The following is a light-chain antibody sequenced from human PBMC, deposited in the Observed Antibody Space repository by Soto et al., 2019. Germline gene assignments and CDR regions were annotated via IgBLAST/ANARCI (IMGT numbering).Light chain of an antibody. CDR2: GNS. Sequence: QSVLTQPPSVSGAPGQRVTISCTGSSSNIGAGYDVHWYHQLPGTSPKVLIYGNSNRPSGVPDRFSGSKSGTSASLAITGLQAEDEADYYCQSYDSSLSGYVFGTGTKVPVL. V-gene: IGLV1-40*01. CDR1: SSNIGAGYD. J-gene: IGLJ1*01. CDR3: QSYDSSLSGYV.